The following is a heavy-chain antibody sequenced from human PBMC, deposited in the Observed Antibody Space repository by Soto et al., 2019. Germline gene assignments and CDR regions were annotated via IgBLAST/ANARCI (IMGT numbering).Heavy chain of an antibody. J-gene: IGHJ6*02. V-gene: IGHV1-46*01. CDR2: INPSGGST. CDR3: ARAAVQGYAPGYGMDV. CDR1: GYTFTSYY. D-gene: IGHD2-8*01. Sequence: ASGKVSCKASGYTFTSYYMHWVRQAPGQGLEWMGIINPSGGSTSYAQKFQGRVTMTRDTSTSTVYMELSSLRSEDTAVYYCARAAVQGYAPGYGMDVWGQGTTVTVSS.